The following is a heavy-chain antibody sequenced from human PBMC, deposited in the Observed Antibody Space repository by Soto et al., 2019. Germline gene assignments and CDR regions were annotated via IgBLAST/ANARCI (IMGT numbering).Heavy chain of an antibody. CDR2: ISSDGRNK. Sequence: QVVVVESGGGVGQPGRSLTLSCAASGFMFETFYMHWVRQAPGKGLQWVAVISSDGRNKYYAESVKGRFSISRDNSKNSLYLQLNSLIPQDTAVYYCARVFDGYYFDYWGQGALVTVSS. D-gene: IGHD6-13*01. CDR1: GFMFETFY. V-gene: IGHV3-30*04. CDR3: ARVFDGYYFDY. J-gene: IGHJ4*02.